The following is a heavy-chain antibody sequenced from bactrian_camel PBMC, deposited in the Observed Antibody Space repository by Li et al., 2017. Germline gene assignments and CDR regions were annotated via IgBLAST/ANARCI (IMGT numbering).Heavy chain of an antibody. CDR2: YDWDGAT. Sequence: HVQLVESGGASVQAGGSLTLSCAASGNIEGSDCMGWFRQPPGKEREGVAAYDWDGATNYADSVKGRFTISKDKANNTLYLQMNSLKTEDSAAYYCLTDPLGSARRRKIALHDVGYWGQGTQV. V-gene: IGHV3S53*01. J-gene: IGHJ6*01. CDR1: GNIEGSDC. D-gene: IGHD5*01. CDR3: LTDPLGSARRRKIALHDVGY.